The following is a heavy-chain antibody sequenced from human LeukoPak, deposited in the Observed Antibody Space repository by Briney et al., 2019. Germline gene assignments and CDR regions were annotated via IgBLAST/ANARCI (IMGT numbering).Heavy chain of an antibody. CDR1: GFSFSTYS. CDR3: AKDRSPNYYYYYMDV. V-gene: IGHV3-23*01. J-gene: IGHJ6*03. CDR2: ISGSGGST. Sequence: GGSLRLSCAASGFSFSTYSMNWVRQAPGKGLEWVSAISGSGGSTYYADSVKGRFTISRDNSKNTLYLQMNSLRAEDTAVYYCAKDRSPNYYYYYMDVWGKGTTVTVSS.